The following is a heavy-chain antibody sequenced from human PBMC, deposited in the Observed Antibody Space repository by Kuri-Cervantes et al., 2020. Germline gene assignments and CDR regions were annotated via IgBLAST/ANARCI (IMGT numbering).Heavy chain of an antibody. CDR3: AKQVAAADNYYYYGMDV. D-gene: IGHD6-13*01. J-gene: IGHJ6*02. V-gene: IGHV3-48*01. Sequence: GGSLRLSCAASGFTFDDYGMSWVRQAPGKGLEWVSYISTNSGTIYYADSVKGRFTISRDNAENSLYLQMNSLRAEDTALYYCAKQVAAADNYYYYGMDVWGQGTTVTVSS. CDR2: ISTNSGTI. CDR1: GFTFDDYG.